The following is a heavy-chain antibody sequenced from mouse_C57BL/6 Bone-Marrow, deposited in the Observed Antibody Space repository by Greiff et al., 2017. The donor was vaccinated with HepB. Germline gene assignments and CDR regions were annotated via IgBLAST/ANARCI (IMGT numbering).Heavy chain of an antibody. D-gene: IGHD1-1*01. CDR3: TRDRDYYGSSWAWFAY. Sequence: EVQLKESGEGLVKPGGSLKLSCAASGFTFSSYAMSWVRQTPEKRLEWVAYISSGGDYIYYADTVKGRFTISRDNARNTLYLQMSSLKSEDTAMYYCTRDRDYYGSSWAWFAYWGQGTLVTVSA. CDR2: ISSGGDYI. J-gene: IGHJ3*01. V-gene: IGHV5-9-1*02. CDR1: GFTFSSYA.